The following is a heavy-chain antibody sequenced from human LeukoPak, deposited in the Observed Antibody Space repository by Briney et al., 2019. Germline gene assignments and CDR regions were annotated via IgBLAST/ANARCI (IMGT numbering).Heavy chain of an antibody. V-gene: IGHV3-23*01. D-gene: IGHD2-2*01. CDR1: GFTFNSYS. Sequence: GGSLRLSCVASGFTFNSYSMNWVRQAPGKGLEWVSSISDSGGKTYYADSVKGRFTISRDNSKNTFYLQMNSLRADDTAVYYCAKTFGTIDPFEYWGQGTLVTVSS. CDR2: ISDSGGKT. CDR3: AKTFGTIDPFEY. J-gene: IGHJ4*02.